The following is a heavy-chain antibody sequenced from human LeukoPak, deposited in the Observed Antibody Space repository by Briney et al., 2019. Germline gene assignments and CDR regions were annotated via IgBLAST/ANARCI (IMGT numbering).Heavy chain of an antibody. CDR3: ATRVGLTRYWYFDL. CDR2: ISYDGSNK. Sequence: GGSLRLSCAASGFTFSSYGMHWVRQAPGKGLEWVALISYDGSNKYYADSVKGRFTISRDNSKNTLYLQMNSLRVEDTAVYYCATRVGLTRYWYFDLWGRGTLVTVSS. V-gene: IGHV3-30*03. CDR1: GFTFSSYG. J-gene: IGHJ2*01.